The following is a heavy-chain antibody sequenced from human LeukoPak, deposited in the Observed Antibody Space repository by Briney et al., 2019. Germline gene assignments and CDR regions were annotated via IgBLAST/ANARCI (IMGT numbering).Heavy chain of an antibody. CDR3: ARDQRYYYGSGSTAYWFDP. Sequence: ASVKVSCKASGYTFTGYYMHWVRQAPGQGLEWMGWINPNSGGTNYAQKFQGRVTMTRDTSISTAYMELSRLRSDDTAVYYCARDQRYYYGSGSTAYWFDPWGQGTLVTVSS. CDR2: INPNSGGT. J-gene: IGHJ5*02. V-gene: IGHV1-2*02. CDR1: GYTFTGYY. D-gene: IGHD3-10*01.